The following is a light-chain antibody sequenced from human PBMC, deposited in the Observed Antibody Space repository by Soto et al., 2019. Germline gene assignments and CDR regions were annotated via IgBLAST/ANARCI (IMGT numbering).Light chain of an antibody. V-gene: IGLV2-14*03. CDR2: DVS. CDR1: ISDVGASDF. Sequence: QSVLTQLASVSGSPGQSITISCTGTISDVGASDFVSWYQQHPDKAPKLMIYDVSNRPSGISNRFSGSKSGNTASLTISGLRTEDEADYYCASYTTRTTPYVFGTGTKVTVL. CDR3: ASYTTRTTPYV. J-gene: IGLJ1*01.